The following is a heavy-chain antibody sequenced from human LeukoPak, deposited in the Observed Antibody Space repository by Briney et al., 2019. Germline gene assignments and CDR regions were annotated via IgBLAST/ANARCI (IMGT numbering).Heavy chain of an antibody. CDR2: INTNTGNP. CDR1: GYTFTSYA. CDR3: AREGGSSGWYYSGYYYGMDV. D-gene: IGHD6-19*01. V-gene: IGHV7-4-1*02. J-gene: IGHJ6*02. Sequence: ASVKVSCKASGYTFTSYAMNWVRQAPGQGLEWMGWINTNTGNPTYAQGFTGRFVFSLDTSVSTAYLQISSLKAEDTAVYYCAREGGSSGWYYSGYYYGMDVRGQGTTVTVSS.